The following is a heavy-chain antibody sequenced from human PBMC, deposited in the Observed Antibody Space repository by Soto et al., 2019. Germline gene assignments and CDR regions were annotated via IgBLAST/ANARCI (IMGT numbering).Heavy chain of an antibody. CDR3: AKGSTYSFYFDH. CDR1: GFSFSSDD. J-gene: IGHJ4*01. Sequence: GGSLRLSCVAPGFSFSSDDMSWVRQAPGKGLEWVSFIIGNSGTTYYADSVKGRFTISRDNSKNTLYLQMSRLGAEDTAAYYCAKGSTYSFYFDHWGQGTLVTVS. D-gene: IGHD5-18*01. CDR2: IIGNSGTT. V-gene: IGHV3-23*01.